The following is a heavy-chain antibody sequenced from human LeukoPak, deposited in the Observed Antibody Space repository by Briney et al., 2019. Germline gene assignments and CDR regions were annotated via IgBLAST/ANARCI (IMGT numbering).Heavy chain of an antibody. CDR1: GFTFSDYY. CDR3: ARDLGCSSTSCYDRTFDY. Sequence: AGGSLRLSCAASGFTFSDYYMSWIRQAPGKGLEWVSYISSSDSTIYCADSVKGRFTISRDNAKNSLYLQMNSLRAEDTAVYYCARDLGCSSTSCYDRTFDYWGQGTLVTVSS. CDR2: ISSSDSTI. V-gene: IGHV3-11*04. D-gene: IGHD2-2*01. J-gene: IGHJ4*02.